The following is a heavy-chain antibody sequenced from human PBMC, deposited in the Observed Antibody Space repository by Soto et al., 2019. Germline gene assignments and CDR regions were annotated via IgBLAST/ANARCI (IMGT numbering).Heavy chain of an antibody. CDR1: GFTFSSYA. Sequence: PGGSLRLSCAASGFTFSSYAMYWVRQAPGKGLEYVSAISSNGGSTYYADSVKGRFTTSRDNSKNTLYLQMSSLRAEDTAVYYCVKDGSSITIFGVGYYGMDVWGQGTTVTVSS. J-gene: IGHJ6*02. D-gene: IGHD3-3*01. CDR2: ISSNGGST. V-gene: IGHV3-64D*08. CDR3: VKDGSSITIFGVGYYGMDV.